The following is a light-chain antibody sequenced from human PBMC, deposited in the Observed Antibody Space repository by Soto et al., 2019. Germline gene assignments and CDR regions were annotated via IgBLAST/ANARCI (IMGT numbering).Light chain of an antibody. CDR3: QQYNSYSST. J-gene: IGKJ5*01. V-gene: IGKV1-5*01. CDR2: DAS. CDR1: QTISSW. Sequence: DIQMTQSPSTLSGSVGDRVTITCRASQTISSWLAWYQQKPGKAPKLLIYDASSLESGVPSRFSGSGSGTDLTLTISSLQPEDFATYYCQQYNSYSSTFGQGTRLEV.